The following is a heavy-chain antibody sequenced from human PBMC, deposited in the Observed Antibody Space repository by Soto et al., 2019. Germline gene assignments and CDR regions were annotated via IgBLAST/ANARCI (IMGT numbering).Heavy chain of an antibody. J-gene: IGHJ1*01. CDR3: ARTLYYYDSSGYFDFQH. CDR1: GYSFTRNA. D-gene: IGHD3-22*01. V-gene: IGHV1-18*04. CDR2: ISAYNGNT. Sequence: ASVKVSCKASGYSFTRNAIHWLRQAPGQGLEWMGWISAYNGNTNYAQKLQGRVTMTTDTSTSTAYMELRSLRSDDTAVYYCARTLYYYDSSGYFDFQHWGQGTLVTVSS.